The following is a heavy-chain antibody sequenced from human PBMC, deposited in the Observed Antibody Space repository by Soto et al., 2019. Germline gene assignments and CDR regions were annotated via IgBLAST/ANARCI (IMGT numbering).Heavy chain of an antibody. V-gene: IGHV3-7*01. CDR3: ARDQVGKRGYSYGFWLTQNWFDP. CDR1: GFTFSTYW. CDR2: IKPDGGEK. Sequence: GGSLRLSCAASGFTFSTYWMSWVRQAPGKGLEWVANIKPDGGEKWYVDSVRGRFTISRDNAKNSLYLQMNSLRAEDTAVYYCARDQVGKRGYSYGFWLTQNWFDPWGQGTLVTVSS. J-gene: IGHJ5*02. D-gene: IGHD5-18*01.